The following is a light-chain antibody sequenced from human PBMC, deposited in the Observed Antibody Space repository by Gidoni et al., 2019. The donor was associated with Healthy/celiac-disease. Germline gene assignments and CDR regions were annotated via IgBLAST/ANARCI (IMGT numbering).Light chain of an antibody. CDR3: AAWDDSLNGHWV. V-gene: IGLV1-44*01. J-gene: IGLJ3*02. CDR1: SSNIGSNT. CDR2: SNN. Sequence: QSVLTQPPSASGTPGQRVTISCSGSSSNIGSNTVNWYQQLPGTAPKLLLYSNNQRPSGVPDRFSGSKSCTSASLAISGLQSEDEADYYCAAWDDSLNGHWVFGGGTKLTVL.